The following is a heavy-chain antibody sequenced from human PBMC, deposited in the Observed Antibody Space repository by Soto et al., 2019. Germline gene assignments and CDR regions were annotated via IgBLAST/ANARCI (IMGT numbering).Heavy chain of an antibody. V-gene: IGHV4-59*08. D-gene: IGHD4-17*01. CDR1: GGSISSNY. J-gene: IGHJ4*02. CDR2: IYYNGTT. Sequence: QVQLQESGPGLVKPSETLSLTCTVSGGSISSNYWSWIRQPPGKGLEWIGYIYYNGTTNYNPSLKSRVTIPLDTPKNQFSLKLSSVTAADTAVYYCAGSYDYGDYAFDFWGQGTLVTVSS. CDR3: AGSYDYGDYAFDF.